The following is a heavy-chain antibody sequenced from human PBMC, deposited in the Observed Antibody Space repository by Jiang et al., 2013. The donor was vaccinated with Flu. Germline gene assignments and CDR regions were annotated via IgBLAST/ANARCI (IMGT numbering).Heavy chain of an antibody. V-gene: IGHV5-10-1*01. CDR1: GYSFTSYW. J-gene: IGHJ4*02. Sequence: GAEVKKPGESLRISCKGSGYSFTSYWITWVRQMPGKGLEWMGRIDPSDSYTNYSPSLQGHVTMSADKSVSAAYLQWSSLKASDTALYYCARGTYRGSAYYPNDYWGQGTLVTVSS. CDR2: IDPSDSYT. CDR3: ARGTYRGSAYYPNDY. D-gene: IGHD3-22*01.